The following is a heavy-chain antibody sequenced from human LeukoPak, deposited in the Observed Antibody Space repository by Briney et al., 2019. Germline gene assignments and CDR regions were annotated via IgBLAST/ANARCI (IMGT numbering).Heavy chain of an antibody. CDR3: ATASRRYSYGPSFDY. Sequence: ASVKVSCKASGYTFTSYGISWVRQAPGQGLEWMGWISAYNGNTNYAQKLQGRVTMTTDTSTSPAYMELRSLRSDDTAAYYCATASRRYSYGPSFDYWGQVTLVTVSS. J-gene: IGHJ4*02. D-gene: IGHD5-18*01. CDR2: ISAYNGNT. V-gene: IGHV1-18*01. CDR1: GYTFTSYG.